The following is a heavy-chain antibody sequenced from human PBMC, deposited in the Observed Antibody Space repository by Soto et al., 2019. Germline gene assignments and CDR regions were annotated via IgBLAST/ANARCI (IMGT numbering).Heavy chain of an antibody. Sequence: QGQLVQSGVEVKKPGASVKVSCKASGYTFTTYGISWVRQAPGQGLEWMGWISGYKNNTDYAQKFQGRVTMTTDTSTTTVYMDLGSLRSDDTAMYCCARDGPTIVAKDAFDIWGQGTMVTVSS. CDR3: ARDGPTIVAKDAFDI. J-gene: IGHJ3*02. V-gene: IGHV1-18*01. D-gene: IGHD2-21*01. CDR1: GYTFTTYG. CDR2: ISGYKNNT.